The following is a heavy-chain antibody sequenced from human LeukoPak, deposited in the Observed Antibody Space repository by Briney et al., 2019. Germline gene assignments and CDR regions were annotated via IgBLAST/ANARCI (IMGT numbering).Heavy chain of an antibody. CDR1: GGSISGYY. J-gene: IGHJ6*02. D-gene: IGHD3-10*01. V-gene: IGHV4-59*12. CDR3: ARGYGAGGGYYYYGMDV. CDR2: IYYSGST. Sequence: PSEALSLTCTVSGGSISGYYWSWIRQPPGKGLEWIGYIYYSGSTNYSPSLKSRITISVDTSKNQFSLRLSSVTAADTAVYYCARGYGAGGGYYYYGMDVWGQGTTVTVSS.